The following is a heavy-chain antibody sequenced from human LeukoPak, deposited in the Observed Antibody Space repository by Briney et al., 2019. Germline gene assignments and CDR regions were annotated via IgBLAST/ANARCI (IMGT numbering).Heavy chain of an antibody. J-gene: IGHJ4*02. V-gene: IGHV3-43*02. D-gene: IGHD1-26*01. CDR2: IGGHGGST. CDR1: GFTFDAYA. CDR3: AKEHSASGSVDY. Sequence: PGGSLRLSCAASGFTFDAYAMYWVRQAPGKGLECVSLIGGHGGSTYYADSVKGRFTISRDNSKNSLYLQMNSLSTEDTALYYCAKEHSASGSVDYWGQGTLVTVSS.